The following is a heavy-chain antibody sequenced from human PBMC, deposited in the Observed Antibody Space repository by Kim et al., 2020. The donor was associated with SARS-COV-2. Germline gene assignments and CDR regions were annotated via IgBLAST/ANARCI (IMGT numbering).Heavy chain of an antibody. J-gene: IGHJ2*01. Sequence: GGSLRLSCAASGFTVSSNYMSWVRQAPGKGLEWVSVIYSGGSTYYADSVKGRFTISRDNSKNTLYLQMNSLRAEDTAVYYCARDGAVAGSYWYFDLWGRGTLVTVSS. CDR2: IYSGGST. V-gene: IGHV3-66*01. CDR1: GFTVSSNY. CDR3: ARDGAVAGSYWYFDL. D-gene: IGHD6-19*01.